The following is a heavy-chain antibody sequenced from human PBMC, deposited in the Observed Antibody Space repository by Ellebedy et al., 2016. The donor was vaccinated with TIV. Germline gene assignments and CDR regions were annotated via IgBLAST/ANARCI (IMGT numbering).Heavy chain of an antibody. Sequence: SETLSLXXAVYGGSLSGYYWSWIRQPPGKGLEWIGYIYYSGSTNYNPSLKSRVTMSVDTSKNQFSLRLSSVTAADTAVYYCARDTSSKYYDYVWGSYDLWGQGTLVTVSS. CDR3: ARDTSSKYYDYVWGSYDL. CDR1: GGSLSGYY. J-gene: IGHJ5*02. D-gene: IGHD3-16*01. V-gene: IGHV4-59*12. CDR2: IYYSGST.